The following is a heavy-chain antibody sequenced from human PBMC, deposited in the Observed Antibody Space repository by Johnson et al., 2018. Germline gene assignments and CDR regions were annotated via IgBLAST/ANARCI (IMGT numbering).Heavy chain of an antibody. J-gene: IGHJ3*02. V-gene: IGHV3-9*01. D-gene: IGHD1-26*01. CDR2: LSWNSGRI. CDR1: GFIFDDYG. Sequence: VQLVESGGGLVQPGRSLRLSCAASGFIFDDYGIHWVRQVPGKGLEWVSGLSWNSGRIGYADSVKGGFTISRDNAKNSLYLQMNSLRPEDTALYYCAREATGHDAFDIWGQGTMVTVSS. CDR3: AREATGHDAFDI.